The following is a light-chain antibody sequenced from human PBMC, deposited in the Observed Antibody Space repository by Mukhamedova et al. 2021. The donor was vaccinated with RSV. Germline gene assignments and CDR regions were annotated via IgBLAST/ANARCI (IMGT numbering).Light chain of an antibody. V-gene: IGKV1-27*01. Sequence: WYQRRVHGKAPNLLIYAASILRSGVPSRFSGSASGTEFTLTISSLQPADVASYYCQKYSSAPFTFGPGTKVNIK. J-gene: IGKJ3*01. CDR2: AAS. CDR3: QKYSSAPFT.